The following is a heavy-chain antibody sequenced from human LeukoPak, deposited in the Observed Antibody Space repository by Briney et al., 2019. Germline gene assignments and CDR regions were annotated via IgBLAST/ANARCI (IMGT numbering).Heavy chain of an antibody. CDR1: RGSISSYY. J-gene: IGHJ4*02. D-gene: IGHD2-15*01. Sequence: SETLSLTCTVSRGSISSYYWSWIRQPPGKGLEWIGYIYYSGSTNYNPSLKSRVTMSVDTSTNQFPLKLSSVTAADTAVYYCARRGPYGSDFFDYWGQGTLVTVSS. V-gene: IGHV4-59*01. CDR2: IYYSGST. CDR3: ARRGPYGSDFFDY.